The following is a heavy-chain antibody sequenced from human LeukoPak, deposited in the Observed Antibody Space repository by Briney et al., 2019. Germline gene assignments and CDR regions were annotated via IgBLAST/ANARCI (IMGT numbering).Heavy chain of an antibody. D-gene: IGHD7-27*01. Sequence: PGGSLRLSCAASGFTFSSYAMHWVRQAPGKGLEWVAVISYDGSNKYYADSVKGRFTISRDNSKNTLYLQMNSLRAEDTAVYYCARGPDPWGLGDAFDIWGQGTMVTVSS. J-gene: IGHJ3*02. CDR2: ISYDGSNK. CDR3: ARGPDPWGLGDAFDI. V-gene: IGHV3-30-3*01. CDR1: GFTFSSYA.